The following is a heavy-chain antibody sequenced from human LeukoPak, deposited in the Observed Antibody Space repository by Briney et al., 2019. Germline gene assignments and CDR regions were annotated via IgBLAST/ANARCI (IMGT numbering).Heavy chain of an antibody. Sequence: PGGSLRLSCAASGFTFSSYWISWVRQAPGKGLEWVANINQDGSEKYYVDSVRGRFTISRDNAKNTMYLQMNSLRAEDTAVYYCARVYGSGWHNPLDVWGQGTTVTVSS. D-gene: IGHD6-19*01. V-gene: IGHV3-7*04. J-gene: IGHJ6*02. CDR1: GFTFSSYW. CDR3: ARVYGSGWHNPLDV. CDR2: INQDGSEK.